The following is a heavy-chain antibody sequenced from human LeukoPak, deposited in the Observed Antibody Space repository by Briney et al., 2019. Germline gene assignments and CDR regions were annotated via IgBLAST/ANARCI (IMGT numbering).Heavy chain of an antibody. V-gene: IGHV3-21*01. CDR1: GFTFSSYS. CDR2: ISSSSSYI. CDR3: ARPQLGYCSSTSCYSPDY. D-gene: IGHD2-2*01. Sequence: GGSLRLSCAASGFTFSSYSMNWVRQAPGKGLEWVSSISSSSSYIYYADSVKGRFTISRDSAKNSLYLQMNSLRAEDTAVYYCARPQLGYCSSTSCYSPDYWGQGTLVTVSS. J-gene: IGHJ4*02.